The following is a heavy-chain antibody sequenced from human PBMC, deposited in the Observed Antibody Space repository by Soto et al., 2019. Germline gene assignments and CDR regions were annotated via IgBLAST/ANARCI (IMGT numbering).Heavy chain of an antibody. CDR2: ISGSGGST. V-gene: IGHV3-23*01. CDR3: AKAPFSPPSYYYGMDV. CDR1: GFTFSSYA. J-gene: IGHJ6*02. Sequence: PGGSLRLSCAASGFTFSSYAMSWVRQAPGKGLEWVSAISGSGGSTYYADSVKGRFTISRDNSKNTLYLQMNSLRAEDMAVYYCAKAPFSPPSYYYGMDVWGQGTTVTVSS.